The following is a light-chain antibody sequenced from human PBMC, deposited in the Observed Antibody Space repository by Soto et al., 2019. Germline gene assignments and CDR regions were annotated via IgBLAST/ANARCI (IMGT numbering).Light chain of an antibody. CDR1: QSVGTY. CDR2: DAS. Sequence: EIVLTQSPATLSLSPGERAILSCRASQSVGTYLAWYQQKPGQAPRLLIYDASSRATGIPARFGGSGSGTDFTLTISSLEPEDFAVYYCQQRSNWPGTFGPGTKVDIK. J-gene: IGKJ3*01. CDR3: QQRSNWPGT. V-gene: IGKV3-11*01.